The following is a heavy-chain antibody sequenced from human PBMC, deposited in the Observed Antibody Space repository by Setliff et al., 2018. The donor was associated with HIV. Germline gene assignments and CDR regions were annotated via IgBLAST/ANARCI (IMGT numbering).Heavy chain of an antibody. CDR3: ARGPIDFYDRVYSDC. D-gene: IGHD3-22*01. CDR1: GYSFTTYW. Sequence: GESLKISCKGSGYSFTTYWIGWVRQMPGKGLEWMGIIYPGDSDTRYSPSFQGRVTISADKSISTAYLQWSSLKASDTAMYYCARGPIDFYDRVYSDCWGQGSLVTVSS. V-gene: IGHV5-51*01. J-gene: IGHJ4*02. CDR2: IYPGDSDT.